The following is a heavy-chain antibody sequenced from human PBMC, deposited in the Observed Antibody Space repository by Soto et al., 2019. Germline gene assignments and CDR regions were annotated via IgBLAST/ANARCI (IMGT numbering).Heavy chain of an antibody. CDR3: AKGGTGTIDWFDP. CDR2: IRGSGGST. Sequence: GGSLRLSCAASGFTFSNYAMSWVRQAPGKGLEWVSTIRGSGGSTYYADSVTGRFTISRDNSKNTLYPQMNSLRVEDTAVYYCAKGGTGTIDWFDPWGQGTLVTVSS. J-gene: IGHJ5*02. D-gene: IGHD1-7*01. V-gene: IGHV3-23*01. CDR1: GFTFSNYA.